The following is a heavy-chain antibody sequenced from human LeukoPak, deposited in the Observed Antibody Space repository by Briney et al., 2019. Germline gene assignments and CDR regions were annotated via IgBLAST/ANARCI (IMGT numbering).Heavy chain of an antibody. J-gene: IGHJ4*02. CDR1: GFTFSSYS. V-gene: IGHV3-21*01. CDR3: ASAITMVRGVSHRVY. Sequence: GGSLRLSCAASGFTFSSYSMNWVRQAPGKGLEWVSSISSSSSYIYYADSVKGRFTISRDNAKNSLYLQMNSLRAEDTAVYYWASAITMVRGVSHRVYWGQGTLVTVSS. CDR2: ISSSSSYI. D-gene: IGHD3-10*01.